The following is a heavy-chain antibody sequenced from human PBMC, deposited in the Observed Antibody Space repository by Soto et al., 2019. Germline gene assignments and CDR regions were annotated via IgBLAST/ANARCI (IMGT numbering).Heavy chain of an antibody. CDR1: GFSFSTYG. Sequence: LILSCAASGFSFSTYGMNWVRQAPGKGPEWISYISSSGSIIYYADSVKGRFTISRDNAKNSLYLQMNNLRVDDTAFYYCARDTAFDSWGQGTLVTVSS. V-gene: IGHV3-48*03. J-gene: IGHJ5*01. CDR2: ISSSGSII. CDR3: ARDTAFDS.